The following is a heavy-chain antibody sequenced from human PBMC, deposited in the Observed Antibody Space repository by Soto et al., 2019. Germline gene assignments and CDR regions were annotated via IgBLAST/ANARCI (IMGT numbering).Heavy chain of an antibody. CDR3: ARGDDFWSGYYRFDY. CDR2: ISSSSSYI. V-gene: IGHV3-21*01. Sequence: EVQLVEFGGGLVKPGGSLRLSCAASGFTFSSYSMNWVRQAPGKGLEWVSSISSSSSYIYYADSVKGRFTISRDNAKNSLYLQMNSLRAEDTAVYYCARGDDFWSGYYRFDYWGQGTLVTVSS. CDR1: GFTFSSYS. J-gene: IGHJ4*02. D-gene: IGHD3-3*01.